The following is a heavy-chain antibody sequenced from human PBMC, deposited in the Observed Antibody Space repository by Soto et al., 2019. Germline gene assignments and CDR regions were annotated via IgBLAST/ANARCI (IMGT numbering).Heavy chain of an antibody. D-gene: IGHD3-22*01. CDR2: ISAYNGNT. V-gene: IGHV1-18*01. Sequence: ASVKVSCKASGYTFTSYGISWVRQAPGQGLEWMGWISAYNGNTNYAQKLQGRVTMTTDTSTSTAYMELRSLRSDDTAVYYCARDIKYDSSGYSGYWGQGTLVTVSS. J-gene: IGHJ4*02. CDR3: ARDIKYDSSGYSGY. CDR1: GYTFTSYG.